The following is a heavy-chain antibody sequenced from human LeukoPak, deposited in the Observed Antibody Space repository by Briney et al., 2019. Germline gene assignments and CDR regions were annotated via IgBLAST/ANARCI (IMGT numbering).Heavy chain of an antibody. CDR3: ARALTNYDILTYFDY. CDR2: ISYDGSNK. Sequence: PGGSLRLSCAASGFSVSSSYMNWVRQAPGKGLEWVAVISYDGSNKYYADSVKGRFTISRDNSKNTLYLQMNSLRAEDTAVYYCARALTNYDILTYFDYWGQGTLVTVSS. D-gene: IGHD3-9*01. V-gene: IGHV3-30*03. CDR1: GFSVSSSY. J-gene: IGHJ4*02.